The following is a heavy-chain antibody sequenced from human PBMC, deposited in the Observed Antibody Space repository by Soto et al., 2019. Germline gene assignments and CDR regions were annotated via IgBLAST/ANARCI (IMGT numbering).Heavy chain of an antibody. V-gene: IGHV4-31*03. D-gene: IGHD4-17*01. CDR3: ARGEPYGDFAY. CDR1: GGSISSGGYY. J-gene: IGHJ4*02. Sequence: QVQLQESGPRLVNPSQTLSLTCTVSGGSISSGGYYWSWIRQHPVKGLEWIGYIYNNGNTYYNPSLESRTTISRDTSKNQFSLKVTSVTAADTAVYYCARGEPYGDFAYWGQGTLVTVSS. CDR2: IYNNGNT.